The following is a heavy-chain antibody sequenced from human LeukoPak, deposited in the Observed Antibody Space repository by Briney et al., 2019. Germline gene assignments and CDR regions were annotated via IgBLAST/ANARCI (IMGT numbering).Heavy chain of an antibody. V-gene: IGHV1-69*13. D-gene: IGHD3-10*01. CDR3: ATSIMPRTVIIFGIYYFDS. CDR1: GYTFTGYY. CDR2: IIPVFGTT. Sequence: VASVKVSCKASGYTFTGYYMHWVRQAPGQGLEWMGGIIPVFGTTDYAQKFQGRVTITADESTSTAYMELSSLRSDDTALYYCATSIMPRTVIIFGIYYFDSWGQGTLVTVSS. J-gene: IGHJ4*02.